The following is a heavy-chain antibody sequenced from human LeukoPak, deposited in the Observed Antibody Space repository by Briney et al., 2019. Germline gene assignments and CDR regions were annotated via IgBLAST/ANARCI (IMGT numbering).Heavy chain of an antibody. J-gene: IGHJ4*02. V-gene: IGHV4-59*01. CDR2: IYYGGST. D-gene: IGHD3-10*01. CDR1: GGSISSYY. Sequence: SETLSLTCTVSGGSISSYYWSWIRQPPGKGLEWIGYIYYGGSTNYNPSLKSRVTISVDTSKNQFSLKLSSVTAADTAVYYCARGSGGECDYWGQGTLVTVSS. CDR3: ARGSGGECDY.